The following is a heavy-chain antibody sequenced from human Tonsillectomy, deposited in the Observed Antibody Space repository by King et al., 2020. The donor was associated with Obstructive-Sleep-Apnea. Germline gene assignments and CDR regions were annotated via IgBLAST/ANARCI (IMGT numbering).Heavy chain of an antibody. V-gene: IGHV4-39*01. CDR2: IYYSGST. J-gene: IGHJ3*02. CDR3: ARRVAVAGDAFDI. D-gene: IGHD6-19*01. CDR1: GGSISSSSYY. Sequence: QLQESVPGLVKPSETLSLTCTVSGGSISSSSYYWCWIRQPPGKGLEWIGSIYYSGSTYYNPSLKSRVTISVDTSKNQSSLKLSSVTAAETAVYYCARRVAVAGDAFDIWGQGTMVTVSS.